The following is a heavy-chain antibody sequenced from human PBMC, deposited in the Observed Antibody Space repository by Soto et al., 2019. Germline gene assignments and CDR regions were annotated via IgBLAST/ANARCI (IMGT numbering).Heavy chain of an antibody. J-gene: IGHJ6*02. Sequence: GGSLRLSCATSGFTFSNFDMHWVRQVPGKGLEWVSAIGAARDPYYLGSVKGRFTISRENAKNSVYLQMNDLRAGDSAVYYCASACTGRLPRRADYYYAMDVWGQGTTVTVSS. D-gene: IGHD1-1*01. CDR2: IGAARDP. CDR1: GFTFSNFD. CDR3: ASACTGRLPRRADYYYAMDV. V-gene: IGHV3-13*05.